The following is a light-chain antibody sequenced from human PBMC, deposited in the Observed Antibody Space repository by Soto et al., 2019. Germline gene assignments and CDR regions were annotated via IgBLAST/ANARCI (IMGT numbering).Light chain of an antibody. J-gene: IGKJ4*01. Sequence: DIQLTQSPSFLSASAGDRVSITCRATQGISTYLAWYQHKPGKAPNLLIYSASTLQSGVPSRFSGSGSGTDFTLTISSLQPEDFATYYCQQVKSYPLTFGGGTKVEIK. CDR3: QQVKSYPLT. CDR1: QGISTY. CDR2: SAS. V-gene: IGKV1-9*01.